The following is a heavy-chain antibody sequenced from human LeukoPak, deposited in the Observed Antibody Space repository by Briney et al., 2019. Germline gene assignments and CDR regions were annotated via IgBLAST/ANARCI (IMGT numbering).Heavy chain of an antibody. CDR1: GYTFTGYY. Sequence: VASVKVSCKASGYTFTGYYIHWVRQAPGQGLEWMAWINPNSSGTNYAQKFQGRVTMTRDTSISTAYMELSRLRSDDTAVYYCARGGRWLQTKYYFDYWGQGTLVTVSS. D-gene: IGHD5-24*01. V-gene: IGHV1-2*02. CDR2: INPNSSGT. J-gene: IGHJ4*02. CDR3: ARGGRWLQTKYYFDY.